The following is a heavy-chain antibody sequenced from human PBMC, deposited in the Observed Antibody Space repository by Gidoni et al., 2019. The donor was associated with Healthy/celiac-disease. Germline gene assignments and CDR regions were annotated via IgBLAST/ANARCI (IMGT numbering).Heavy chain of an antibody. CDR2: ISSSSSYT. CDR1: GFTFSDYY. J-gene: IGHJ4*02. V-gene: IGHV3-11*06. D-gene: IGHD1-26*01. CDR3: ASIPGRSGSYPDY. Sequence: GLVKPGGSLRLSCAASGFTFSDYYMSWIRQAPGKGLEWVSYISSSSSYTNYADSVKGRFTISRDNAKNSLYLQMNSLRIEDTAVYYCASIPGRSGSYPDYWGQGTLVTVSS.